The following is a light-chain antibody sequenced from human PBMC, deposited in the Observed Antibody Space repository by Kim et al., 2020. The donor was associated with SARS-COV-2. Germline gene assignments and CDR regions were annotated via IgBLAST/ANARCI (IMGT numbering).Light chain of an antibody. CDR1: QSVSSSY. V-gene: IGKV3-20*01. CDR2: GAS. Sequence: EIVLTQSPGTLSLSPGERATLSCRASQSVSSSYLAWYQQKPGQAPRLLIYGASSRATGTPDRFSGSGSGTDFTLTISRLEPEDFAVYYCQQYGSSHLYTFGQGTKLEI. CDR3: QQYGSSHLYT. J-gene: IGKJ2*01.